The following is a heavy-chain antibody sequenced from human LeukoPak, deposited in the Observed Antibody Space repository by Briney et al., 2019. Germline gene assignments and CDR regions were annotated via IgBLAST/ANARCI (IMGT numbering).Heavy chain of an antibody. Sequence: SQTLSLTCAISGDSVSSNSAAWNWIRQSPSRGLEWLGRTYYRSKWYNDYAVSVKSRITINPDTSKNQFSLQLNSVTPEDTAVYYCARGRRMVRGVTAIVRYYYYYYMDVWGKGTTVTVSS. CDR3: ARGRRMVRGVTAIVRYYYYYYMDV. CDR2: TYYRSKWYN. D-gene: IGHD3-10*01. V-gene: IGHV6-1*01. CDR1: GDSVSSNSAA. J-gene: IGHJ6*03.